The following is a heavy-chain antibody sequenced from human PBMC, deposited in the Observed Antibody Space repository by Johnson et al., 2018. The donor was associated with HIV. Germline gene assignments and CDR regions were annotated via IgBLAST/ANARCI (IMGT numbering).Heavy chain of an antibody. CDR3: ARGKYCTNGVCYTKGAFDI. Sequence: QVQLVESGGGVVQPGRSLRLSCAASGFTFSNYGMHWVRQAPGKGLEWVAVIWYDGSNKYYADSVKGRFTISRDNAKNSLYLQMNRLRGEDTALYYCARGKYCTNGVCYTKGAFDIWGQVTMVTVSS. V-gene: IGHV3-33*01. CDR1: GFTFSNYG. J-gene: IGHJ3*02. CDR2: IWYDGSNK. D-gene: IGHD2-8*01.